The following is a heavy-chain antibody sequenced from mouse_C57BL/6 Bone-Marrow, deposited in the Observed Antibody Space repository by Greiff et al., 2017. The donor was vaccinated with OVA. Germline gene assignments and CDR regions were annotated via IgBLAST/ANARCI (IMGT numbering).Heavy chain of an antibody. CDR3: ARPVYDGYYAMDY. Sequence: VHVKQSVAELVRPGASVKLSCTASGFNIKNTYMHWVKQRPEQGLEWIGRIDPANGNTKYAPKFPGKATITADTSSNTAYLQLSSVTSEDTAIYYCARPVYDGYYAMDYWGQGTSVTVSS. J-gene: IGHJ4*01. CDR2: IDPANGNT. CDR1: GFNIKNTY. V-gene: IGHV14-3*01. D-gene: IGHD2-3*01.